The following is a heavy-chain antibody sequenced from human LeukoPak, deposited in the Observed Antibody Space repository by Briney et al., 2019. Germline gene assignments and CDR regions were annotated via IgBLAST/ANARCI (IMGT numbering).Heavy chain of an antibody. Sequence: SETLSLTCAVYGGSFSGYYWSWIRQPPGKGLEWIGRIYTSGSTNYNPSLKSRVTMSVDTSKNQFSLKLSSVTAADTAVYYCARDRPRITIFGVVPWYFDYWGQGTLVTVSS. J-gene: IGHJ4*02. V-gene: IGHV4-4*07. CDR2: IYTSGST. D-gene: IGHD3-3*01. CDR1: GGSFSGYY. CDR3: ARDRPRITIFGVVPWYFDY.